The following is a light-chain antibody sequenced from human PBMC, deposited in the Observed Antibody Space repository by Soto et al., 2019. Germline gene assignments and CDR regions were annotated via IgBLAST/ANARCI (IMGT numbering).Light chain of an antibody. CDR3: QQYNNWPPLT. CDR2: GAS. CDR1: QSVGSN. V-gene: IGKV3-15*01. J-gene: IGKJ4*01. Sequence: EIVMTQSPATLSVSPGERATLSCRASQSVGSNLAWYQQKPGQAPRLLIYGASTRATGIPARFSGSGSGTDLTLTISSLQSEDFAVYYCQQYNNWPPLTFGGGTKVEIK.